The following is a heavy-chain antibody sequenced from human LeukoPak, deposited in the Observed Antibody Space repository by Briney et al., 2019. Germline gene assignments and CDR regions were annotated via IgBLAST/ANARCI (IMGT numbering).Heavy chain of an antibody. V-gene: IGHV3-23*01. CDR1: GFTFSSYA. CDR2: ISGSGGST. Sequence: GGSLRLSCAASGFTFSSYAMSWVRQAPGKGLEWVSAISGSGGSTYYADSVKGRFTISRDNSKNTLYLQMNSLRAEDTAVYYCAKPLAVSGSYYNRPFDYWGQGTLVTVPS. J-gene: IGHJ4*02. D-gene: IGHD3-10*01. CDR3: AKPLAVSGSYYNRPFDY.